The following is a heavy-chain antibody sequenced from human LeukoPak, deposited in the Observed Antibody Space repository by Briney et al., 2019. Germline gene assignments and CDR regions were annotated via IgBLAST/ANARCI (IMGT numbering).Heavy chain of an antibody. Sequence: PGGSLRLSCAASGFTFSSYSMNWVRQAPGKGLEGVSSISSSSSYIYYADSVKGRFTISRDNAKNSLYLQMNSLRAEDTAVYYCARSTTDFWSGDFDPWGQGTLVTVSS. J-gene: IGHJ5*02. V-gene: IGHV3-21*01. D-gene: IGHD3-3*01. CDR2: ISSSSSYI. CDR1: GFTFSSYS. CDR3: ARSTTDFWSGDFDP.